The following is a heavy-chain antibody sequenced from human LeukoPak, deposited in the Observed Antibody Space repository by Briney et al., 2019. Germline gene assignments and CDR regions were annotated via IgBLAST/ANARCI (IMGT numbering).Heavy chain of an antibody. CDR2: ISYSGST. CDR3: ARDVYSYGGWFDP. D-gene: IGHD5-18*01. CDR1: GYSISSYY. V-gene: IGHV4-59*01. Sequence: SETLSLTCNVSGYSISSYYWSWIRQPPGKGLEWIGFISYSGSTKYNPSLMNRVTISIDTSKNQISLNLTSVTAADTAVYYCARDVYSYGGWFDPWGQGTLVAVSS. J-gene: IGHJ5*02.